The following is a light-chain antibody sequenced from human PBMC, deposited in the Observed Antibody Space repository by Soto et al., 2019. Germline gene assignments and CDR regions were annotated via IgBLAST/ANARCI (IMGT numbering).Light chain of an antibody. Sequence: EIVIAQSPATLSFSPVERATLSCRASQSVSSSNLAWYQQKPGQAPRLLVYGASTRATGIPARFSGSGSGTEFTLTISSLQSEDFAVYYCQQYNNWPRTFGQGTKVDI. CDR1: QSVSSSN. J-gene: IGKJ1*01. V-gene: IGKV3-15*01. CDR3: QQYNNWPRT. CDR2: GAS.